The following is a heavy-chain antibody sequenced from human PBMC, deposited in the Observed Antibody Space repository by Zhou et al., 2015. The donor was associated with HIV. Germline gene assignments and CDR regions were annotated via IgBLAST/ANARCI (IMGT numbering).Heavy chain of an antibody. CDR2: ISYDGSKE. CDR3: ARESTGDSPDAFDI. CDR1: GFNFNKHP. V-gene: IGHV3-30*04. D-gene: IGHD7-27*01. J-gene: IGHJ3*02. Sequence: QVQLVESGGGAVQPGRSLRLSCTASGFNFNKHPLHWVRQAPGQGLEWVTFISYDGSKEHVAESVKGRFTVSRDNSKNTLYLQMNSLRAEDTAVYYCARESTGDSPDAFDIWGQGTMVTVSS.